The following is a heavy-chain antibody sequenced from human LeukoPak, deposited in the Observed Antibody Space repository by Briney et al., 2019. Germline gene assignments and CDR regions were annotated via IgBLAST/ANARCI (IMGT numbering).Heavy chain of an antibody. CDR2: IIPILGIA. CDR1: GGTFSSYA. CDR3: ARGQDSSGLGYY. J-gene: IGHJ4*02. V-gene: IGHV1-69*04. D-gene: IGHD3-22*01. Sequence: ASVKVSCKASGGTFSSYAISWVRQAPGQGLEWMGRIIPILGIANYAQKFQGRVTMTRNTSISTAYMKLSSLRSEDTAVYYCARGQDSSGLGYYWGQGTLVTVSS.